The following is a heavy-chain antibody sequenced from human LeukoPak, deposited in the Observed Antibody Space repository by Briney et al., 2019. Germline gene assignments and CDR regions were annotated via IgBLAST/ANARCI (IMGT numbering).Heavy chain of an antibody. J-gene: IGHJ6*02. D-gene: IGHD2-15*01. CDR3: ARSLADCSGGSCYSKGLSLDV. CDR1: GFTFSSYE. Sequence: GGSLRLSCAASGFTFSSYEMNWVRPAPGKGLEWVSYISSSGSTIYYADSVKGRFTISRDNAKNSLYLQMNSLRAEDTAVYYCARSLADCSGGSCYSKGLSLDVWGQGTTVTVSS. CDR2: ISSSGSTI. V-gene: IGHV3-48*03.